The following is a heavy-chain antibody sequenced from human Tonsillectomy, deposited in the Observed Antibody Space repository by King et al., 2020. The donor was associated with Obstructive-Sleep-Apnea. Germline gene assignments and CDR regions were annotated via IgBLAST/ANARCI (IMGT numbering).Heavy chain of an antibody. Sequence: VQLVESGGGLVQPGGSLRLSCAASGFTFSSYWMFWVRQTPGKGLVWVSRINSDGSSTSHADSVRGRFTLSRDNAKNTRYLQMNSLRAADTAVYYCAKTPYRYYGLDVWGQGTTVTVSS. J-gene: IGHJ6*02. CDR1: GFTFSSYW. D-gene: IGHD3-16*02. CDR3: AKTPYRYYGLDV. CDR2: INSDGSST. V-gene: IGHV3-74*01.